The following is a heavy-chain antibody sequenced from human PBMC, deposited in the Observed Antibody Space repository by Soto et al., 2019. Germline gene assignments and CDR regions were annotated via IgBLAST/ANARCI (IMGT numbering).Heavy chain of an antibody. V-gene: IGHV4-30-2*01. Sequence: TLSLTCAVSGGSISSGGYSWSWIRQPPGKGLEWIGYIYHSGSTYYNPSLKSRVTISVDRSKNQFSLKLSSVTAADTAVYYCARIQRIITGTTKWFDHWGQGTLVTVSS. CDR3: ARIQRIITGTTKWFDH. J-gene: IGHJ5*02. CDR2: IYHSGST. CDR1: GGSISSGGYS. D-gene: IGHD1-7*01.